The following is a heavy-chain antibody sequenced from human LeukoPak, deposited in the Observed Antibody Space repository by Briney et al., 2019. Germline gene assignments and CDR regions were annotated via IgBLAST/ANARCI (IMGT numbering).Heavy chain of an antibody. Sequence: ASVKVSCKASGGTFNSNAFSWVRQAPGQGLEWMGRIIPILGIAKYAQKFQGRVTITADESTSTAYMELSSLSSEDTAMYYCARVGEKYDSSGYYLDYWGQGTLVTVSS. CDR2: IIPILGIA. CDR3: ARVGEKYDSSGYYLDY. CDR1: GGTFNSNA. V-gene: IGHV1-69*04. D-gene: IGHD3-22*01. J-gene: IGHJ4*02.